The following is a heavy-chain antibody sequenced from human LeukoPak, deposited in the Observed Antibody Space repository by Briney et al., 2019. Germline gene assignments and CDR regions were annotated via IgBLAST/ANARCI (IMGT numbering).Heavy chain of an antibody. Sequence: PGGSLRLSCAASGFTFSSYGMHWVRQAPGRGLEWVAFIRYDGSNKYYADSVKGRFTISRDNSKNTLYLQMNSLRAEDTAVYYCARRITALYAFDIWGQGAMVTVSS. V-gene: IGHV3-30*02. CDR3: ARRITALYAFDI. CDR2: IRYDGSNK. J-gene: IGHJ3*02. CDR1: GFTFSSYG. D-gene: IGHD1-20*01.